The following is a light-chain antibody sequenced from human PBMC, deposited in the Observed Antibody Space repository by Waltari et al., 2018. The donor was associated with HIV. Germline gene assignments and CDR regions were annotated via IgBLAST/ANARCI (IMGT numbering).Light chain of an antibody. V-gene: IGLV2-18*02. CDR3: SSYSATNTVV. J-gene: IGLJ2*01. CDR2: DVT. CDR1: NSDIGGYDR. Sequence: QSALTQPPSVSGSPGQSVTISCAGTNSDIGGYDRVSWYQPPPGTAPQLLIYDVTHRPSGVPGRFSASKSGTTASLTISGLQAGDEGDYYCSSYSATNTVVFGGGTKLTVL.